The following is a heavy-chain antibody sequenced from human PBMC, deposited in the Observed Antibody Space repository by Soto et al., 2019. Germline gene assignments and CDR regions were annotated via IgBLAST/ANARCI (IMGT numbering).Heavy chain of an antibody. CDR3: ARGAQRITMIVVVPEFDY. V-gene: IGHV4-31*03. J-gene: IGHJ4*02. Sequence: SETLSLTCTVSGGSISSGGYYWSWVRQHPGKGLEWIGYIYYSGSTYYNPSLKSRVTISVDTSKNQFSLKLSSVTAADTAVYYCARGAQRITMIVVVPEFDYWGQGTLVTVSS. D-gene: IGHD3-22*01. CDR1: GGSISSGGYY. CDR2: IYYSGST.